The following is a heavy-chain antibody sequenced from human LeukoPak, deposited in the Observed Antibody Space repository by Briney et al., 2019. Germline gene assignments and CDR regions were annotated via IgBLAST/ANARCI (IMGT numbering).Heavy chain of an antibody. J-gene: IGHJ3*02. V-gene: IGHV4-31*03. Sequence: SETLSLTCTVSGGSISSGGYYWSWIRQHPGKGLEWIGYIYCSGSTYYNPSLKSRVTISVDTSKNQFSLKLSSVTTADTAVYYCARDPSLYGSGPFDIWGQGTMVTVSS. CDR2: IYCSGST. D-gene: IGHD3-10*01. CDR3: ARDPSLYGSGPFDI. CDR1: GGSISSGGYY.